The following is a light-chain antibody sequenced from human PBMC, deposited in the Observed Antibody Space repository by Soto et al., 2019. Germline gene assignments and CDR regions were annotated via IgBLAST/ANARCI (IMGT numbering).Light chain of an antibody. CDR2: AAS. Sequence: EIVMTQSPATLSVSPGERATLSCRASQSVSSSLAWYQQKPGQAPRLLMYAASTRATGIPARFSGSGSGTEFTLAISSLQSEDFAVYYCQQYNNWYSFGQGTKLEMK. CDR1: QSVSSS. CDR3: QQYNNWYS. J-gene: IGKJ2*03. V-gene: IGKV3-15*01.